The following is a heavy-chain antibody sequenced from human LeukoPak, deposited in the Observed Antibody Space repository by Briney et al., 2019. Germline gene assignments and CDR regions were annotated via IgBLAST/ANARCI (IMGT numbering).Heavy chain of an antibody. Sequence: ASVKVSCKASGYTFTSYYMHWVRQAPGQGLEWMGIINPSGGSTSYAQKFQGRVTITADESTSTAYMELSSLRSEDTAVYYCARSMGAAAGTGAFDIWGQGTMVTVSS. CDR3: ARSMGAAAGTGAFDI. J-gene: IGHJ3*02. V-gene: IGHV1-46*01. CDR2: INPSGGST. D-gene: IGHD6-13*01. CDR1: GYTFTSYY.